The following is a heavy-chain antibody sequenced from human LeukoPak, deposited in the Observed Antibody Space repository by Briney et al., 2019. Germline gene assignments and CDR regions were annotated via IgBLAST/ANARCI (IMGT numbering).Heavy chain of an antibody. CDR3: ARGSVTFDP. CDR2: INHSGST. J-gene: IGHJ5*02. Sequence: SETLSLTCAVYGGSFSGYYWCWIRQPPGKGLEWIGEINHSGSTNYNPSLKSRVTISVDTSKNQFSLKLSSVTAADTAVYYCARGSVTFDPWGQGTLVTVSS. CDR1: GGSFSGYY. V-gene: IGHV4-34*01. D-gene: IGHD4-17*01.